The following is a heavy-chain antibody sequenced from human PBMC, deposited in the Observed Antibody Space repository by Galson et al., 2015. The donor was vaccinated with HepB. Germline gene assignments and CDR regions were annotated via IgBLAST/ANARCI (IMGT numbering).Heavy chain of an antibody. D-gene: IGHD4-23*01. V-gene: IGHV3-11*06. J-gene: IGHJ4*02. CDR2: ISSSSSYT. Sequence: SLRLSCAASGFTFSDYYMSWIRQAPGKGLEWVSYISSSSSYTNYADSVKGRFTISRDNAKNSLYLQMNSLRAEDTAVYYCARGGNVYPRIQDYWGQGILVTVSS. CDR3: ARGGNVYPRIQDY. CDR1: GFTFSDYY.